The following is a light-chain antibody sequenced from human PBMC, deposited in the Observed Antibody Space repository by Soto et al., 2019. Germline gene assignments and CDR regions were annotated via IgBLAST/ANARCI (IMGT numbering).Light chain of an antibody. V-gene: IGKV3-20*01. J-gene: IGKJ4*01. CDR3: QQYGSSPRVT. CDR2: GAS. Sequence: EIVLTQSPGTLSLSPGERATLSCRASQSVSSNYLAWYQQKPGQAPRLLIYGASSRATGIPDRFSGSGSGTDFTLTISRLEPEDFAVSYCQQYGSSPRVTFGGGTKVEIK. CDR1: QSVSSNY.